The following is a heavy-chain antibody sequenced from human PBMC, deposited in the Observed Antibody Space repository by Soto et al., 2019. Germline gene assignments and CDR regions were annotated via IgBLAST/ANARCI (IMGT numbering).Heavy chain of an antibody. Sequence: VASVKVSCKASGYTFTSYAMHWVRQAPGQRLEWMGWINAGNGNTKYSQKFQGRVTITRDTSASTAYMELSSLRSEDTAVYYCASSTGYCSGGSCYSGTGLPHDAFDIWGQGTMVTVSS. V-gene: IGHV1-3*01. CDR3: ASSTGYCSGGSCYSGTGLPHDAFDI. CDR1: GYTFTSYA. CDR2: INAGNGNT. D-gene: IGHD2-15*01. J-gene: IGHJ3*02.